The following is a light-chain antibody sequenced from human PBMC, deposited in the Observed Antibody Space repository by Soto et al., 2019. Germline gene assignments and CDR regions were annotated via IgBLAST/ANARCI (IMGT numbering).Light chain of an antibody. Sequence: AIQLTKPQSSLLASVGDGVTIICRPSQAISIALAGYQQKPGKAPKLLIYDASSLESGVPSRFSGSGSGTDFTLTISSLQPEDFATYYCQQFNSYPFTFGGGTKVEIK. CDR2: DAS. J-gene: IGKJ4*01. CDR1: QAISIA. V-gene: IGKV1-13*02. CDR3: QQFNSYPFT.